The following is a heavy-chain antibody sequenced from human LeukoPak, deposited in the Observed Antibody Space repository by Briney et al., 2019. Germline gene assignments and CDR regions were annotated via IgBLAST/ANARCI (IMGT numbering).Heavy chain of an antibody. CDR3: AREVGIAAAGELDY. CDR1: GYTFSGYY. J-gene: IGHJ4*02. Sequence: ASVKVSCKASGYTFSGYYMHWVRQAPGQGLEWMGWFNPNSGGTNYAQKFQGRVTMTRDTSISTAYMELSRLRSDDTAVYYCAREVGIAAAGELDYWGQGTLVTVSS. CDR2: FNPNSGGT. V-gene: IGHV1-2*02. D-gene: IGHD6-13*01.